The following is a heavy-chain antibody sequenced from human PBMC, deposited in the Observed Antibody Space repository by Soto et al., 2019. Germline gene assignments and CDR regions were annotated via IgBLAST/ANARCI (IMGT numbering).Heavy chain of an antibody. CDR3: ARVRTEYAGLDY. V-gene: IGHV4-59*12. CDR2: IYYGGST. D-gene: IGHD2-2*01. CDR1: GGSISSYY. Sequence: SETLSLTCTVSGGSISSYYWSWIRQPPGKGLEWIGYIYYGGSTNYNPSLKSRVTISVDTSKNQFSLRLTSVTAADTAVYFCARVRTEYAGLDYWGQGTLVTVSS. J-gene: IGHJ4*02.